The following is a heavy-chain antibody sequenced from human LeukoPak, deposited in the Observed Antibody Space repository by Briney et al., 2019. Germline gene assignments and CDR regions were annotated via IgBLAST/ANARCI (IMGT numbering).Heavy chain of an antibody. CDR3: ASSRGYDYVWGSYKY. J-gene: IGHJ4*02. CDR1: GYTFIRHW. D-gene: IGHD3-16*01. V-gene: IGHV1-18*01. Sequence: ASVKVSCKASGYTFIRHWMHWVRLAPGQGLEWVGWISAYNGNTNYAQKLQGRVTMTTDTSTSTAYMELGSLRSDDTAVYYCASSRGYDYVWGSYKYWGQGTLVTVSS. CDR2: ISAYNGNT.